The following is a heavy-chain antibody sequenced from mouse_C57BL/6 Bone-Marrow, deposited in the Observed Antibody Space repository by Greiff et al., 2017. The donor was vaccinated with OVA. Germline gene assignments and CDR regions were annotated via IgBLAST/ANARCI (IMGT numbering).Heavy chain of an antibody. D-gene: IGHD1-1*01. J-gene: IGHJ2*01. CDR2: INYDGSST. Sequence: EVQVVESEGGLVQPGSSMKLSCTASGFTFSDYYMAWVRQVPEKGLEWVANINYDGSSTYYLDSLKSRFIISRDNAKNILYLQMSSLKSEDTATYYCARATNYGSSSLYFDYWGQGTTLTVSS. CDR3: ARATNYGSSSLYFDY. V-gene: IGHV5-16*01. CDR1: GFTFSDYY.